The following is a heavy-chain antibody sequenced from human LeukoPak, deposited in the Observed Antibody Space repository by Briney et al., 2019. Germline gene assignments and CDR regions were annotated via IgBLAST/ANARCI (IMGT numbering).Heavy chain of an antibody. V-gene: IGHV3-66*02. CDR1: GFTVSSNY. J-gene: IGHJ3*02. CDR2: IYSGSNT. CDR3: AKVCTSCSGAFDI. Sequence: GGSLRLSCAASGFTVSSNYMSWVRQAPGKGLEWVSVIYSGSNTYYADSVKGRFTISRDNSKNTLYLQMNSLRAEDTAVYYCAKVCTSCSGAFDIWGQGTMVTVSS. D-gene: IGHD2-2*01.